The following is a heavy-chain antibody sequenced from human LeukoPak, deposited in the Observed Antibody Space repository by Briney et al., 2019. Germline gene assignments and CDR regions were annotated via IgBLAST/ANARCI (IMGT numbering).Heavy chain of an antibody. V-gene: IGHV3-23*01. CDR3: AKDSGWILFDD. J-gene: IGHJ4*02. CDR1: GFTLTTYG. CDR2: IGGSGTRT. Sequence: GGTLRLFCSASGFTLTTYGMNWVRQAPGRGLEWVLGIGGSGTRTYYADSVKGRFTISRDNSKNTLYLQMNSLRDEDTAVYYCAKDSGWILFDDWGQGTLVTVSS. D-gene: IGHD2-2*03.